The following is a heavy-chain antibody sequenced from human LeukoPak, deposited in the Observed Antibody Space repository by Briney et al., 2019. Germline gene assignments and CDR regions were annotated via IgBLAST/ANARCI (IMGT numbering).Heavy chain of an antibody. V-gene: IGHV4-31*03. CDR1: GGSISSGGYY. Sequence: SQTLSLTCTVSGGSISSGGYYWSWIRQHPGKGLEWIGYIYYSGGTYYNPSLKSRVTISVDTSKNQFSLKLSSVTAADTAVYYCASNSYIAGGQNDYWGQGTLVTVSS. J-gene: IGHJ4*02. CDR3: ASNSYIAGGQNDY. D-gene: IGHD4-23*01. CDR2: IYYSGGT.